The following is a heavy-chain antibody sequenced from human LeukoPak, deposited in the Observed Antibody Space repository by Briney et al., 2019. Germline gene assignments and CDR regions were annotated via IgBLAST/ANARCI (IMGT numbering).Heavy chain of an antibody. CDR3: AREGQKNMAVAGKFDY. CDR2: IYHSGRT. Sequence: PSETLSLTCAVPRYSISSGYYWGWIRRPPGKGRGGIGIIYHSGRTYYNTSLKSRVTISVDTSKNQFSLKLSSVTAADTAVYYCAREGQKNMAVAGKFDYWGQGTLVTVSS. CDR1: RYSISSGYY. J-gene: IGHJ4*02. V-gene: IGHV4-38-2*02. D-gene: IGHD6-19*01.